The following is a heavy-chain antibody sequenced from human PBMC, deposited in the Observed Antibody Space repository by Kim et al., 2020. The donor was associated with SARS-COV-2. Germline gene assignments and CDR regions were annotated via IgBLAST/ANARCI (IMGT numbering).Heavy chain of an antibody. D-gene: IGHD5-18*01. J-gene: IGHJ4*02. CDR3: ARVAQLWVRAGYFDY. Sequence: SETLSLTCTVSGGSISSSSYYWGWIRQPPGKGLEWIGSIYYSGSTYYNPSLKSRVTISVDTSKNQFSLKLSSVTAADTAVYYCARVAQLWVRAGYFDYWGQGTLVTVSS. CDR2: IYYSGST. V-gene: IGHV4-39*07. CDR1: GGSISSSSYY.